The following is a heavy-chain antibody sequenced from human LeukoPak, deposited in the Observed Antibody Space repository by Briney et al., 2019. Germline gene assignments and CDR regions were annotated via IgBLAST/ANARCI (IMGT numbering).Heavy chain of an antibody. V-gene: IGHV4-59*01. CDR3: ARVRGGYDAIDH. D-gene: IGHD5-12*01. J-gene: IGHJ4*02. CDR1: GRSLSTYH. CDR2: SYYTGST. Sequence: SETLSLTRTVSGRSLSTYHWGWIRPPAGRGLEWIGYSYYTGSTNYNPSLTGRDTITVDMTKNPFSLKLIPVTAADSVVYHCARVRGGYDAIDHWGQGTLVTVSS.